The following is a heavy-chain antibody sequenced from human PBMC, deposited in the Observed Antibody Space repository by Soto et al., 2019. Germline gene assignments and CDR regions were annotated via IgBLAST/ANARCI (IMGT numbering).Heavy chain of an antibody. Sequence: LSLTCTVSGGSISTYWWSWIRQPPRKGLEWIGYIYYSGSTNYNPSLKSRVTISVDTSKNQFSLKLTSVTAADTAVYYCARSRGSTRSFDYWGQGTLVTVSS. CDR1: GGSISTYW. CDR3: ARSRGSTRSFDY. V-gene: IGHV4-59*01. J-gene: IGHJ4*02. CDR2: IYYSGST. D-gene: IGHD2-15*01.